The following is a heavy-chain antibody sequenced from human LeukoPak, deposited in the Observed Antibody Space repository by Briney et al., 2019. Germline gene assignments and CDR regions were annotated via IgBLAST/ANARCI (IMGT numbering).Heavy chain of an antibody. J-gene: IGHJ4*02. CDR1: GYTFTSYG. D-gene: IGHD3-9*01. CDR3: ARSSMYYDILTGYSPENYFDY. V-gene: IGHV1-18*01. CDR2: ISAYNGNT. Sequence: ASVKVSFKASGYTFTSYGISWVRQAPGQGLEWMGWISAYNGNTNYAQKLQGRVTMTTDTSTSTAYMELRSLRSDDTAVYYCARSSMYYDILTGYSPENYFDYWGQGTLVTVSS.